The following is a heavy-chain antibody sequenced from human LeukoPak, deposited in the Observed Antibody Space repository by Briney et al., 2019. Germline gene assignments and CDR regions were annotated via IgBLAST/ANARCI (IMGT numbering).Heavy chain of an antibody. V-gene: IGHV3-48*02. CDR2: IRSSGDTI. CDR1: GFTFSRYS. J-gene: IGHJ4*02. CDR3: ARTRSKVGTPTFDY. Sequence: GGSLRLSCVASGFTFSRYSMNWVRQAPGKGLEWIAYIRSSGDTIYYADSVQGRFTISRDTAKNSLYLQMNSLRDEDTAVYHCARTRSKVGTPTFDYWGQGTLVTVSS. D-gene: IGHD4-23*01.